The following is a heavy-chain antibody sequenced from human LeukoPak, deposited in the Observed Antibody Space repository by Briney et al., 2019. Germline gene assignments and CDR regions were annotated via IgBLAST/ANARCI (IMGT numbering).Heavy chain of an antibody. CDR3: ANEIRPNDY. Sequence: GGSLRLSCGASGFTFSSHAMTWVRQAPGKGLEWVSAISISGDTTYYADAVKGRFTISRDNSKNTVYLQMNSLRAEDTAVYYCANEIRPNDYWGQGTLVTVSS. V-gene: IGHV3-23*01. J-gene: IGHJ4*02. CDR1: GFTFSSHA. CDR2: ISISGDTT. D-gene: IGHD4-17*01.